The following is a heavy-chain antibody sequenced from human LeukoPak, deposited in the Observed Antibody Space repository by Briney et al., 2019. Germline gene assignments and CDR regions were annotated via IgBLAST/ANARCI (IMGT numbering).Heavy chain of an antibody. Sequence: ASVKVSCKASGGTFSSYAISWVRQAPGQGLEWMGGIIPIFGTANYAQRFQGRVTITTDESTSTAYMELSSLRSEDTAVYYCARGSPMIVPPDYWGQGTLVTVSS. J-gene: IGHJ4*02. V-gene: IGHV1-69*05. CDR3: ARGSPMIVPPDY. D-gene: IGHD3-22*01. CDR1: GGTFSSYA. CDR2: IIPIFGTA.